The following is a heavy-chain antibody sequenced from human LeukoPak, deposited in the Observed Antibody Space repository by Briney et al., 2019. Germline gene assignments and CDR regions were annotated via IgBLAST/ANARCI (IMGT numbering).Heavy chain of an antibody. V-gene: IGHV1-69*05. Sequence: SVKVSCKASGGTFSSYAISWVRQAPGQGLEWMGRIIPIFGTANYAQKFQGRVTITTDESTSTACMELSSLRSEDTAVYYCARETQDVHYRPFLEWLGTLFYWGQGTLVTVSS. J-gene: IGHJ4*02. CDR1: GGTFSSYA. D-gene: IGHD3-3*01. CDR3: ARETQDVHYRPFLEWLGTLFY. CDR2: IIPIFGTA.